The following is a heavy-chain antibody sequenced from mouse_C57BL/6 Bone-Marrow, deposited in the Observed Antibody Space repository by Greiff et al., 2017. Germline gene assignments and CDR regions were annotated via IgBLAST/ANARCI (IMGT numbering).Heavy chain of an antibody. CDR2: IYPGSGST. D-gene: IGHD2-4*01. CDR3: AREGEDYGWFAY. Sequence: QVQLQQPGAELVKPGASVKMSCKASGYTFTSYWITWVKQRPGQGLEWIGDIYPGSGSTNYNEKFKSKATLTVDTSSSTAYMQLSSLTSEDSAVYYCAREGEDYGWFAYWGQGTLVTVSA. J-gene: IGHJ3*01. V-gene: IGHV1-55*01. CDR1: GYTFTSYW.